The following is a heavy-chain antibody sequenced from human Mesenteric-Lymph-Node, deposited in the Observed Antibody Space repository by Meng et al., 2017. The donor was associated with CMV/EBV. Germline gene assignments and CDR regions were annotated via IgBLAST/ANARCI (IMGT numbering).Heavy chain of an antibody. J-gene: IGHJ4*02. D-gene: IGHD3-16*01. CDR1: GYTFTSYW. Sequence: KVSCKGSGYTFTSYWIGWVRQMPGKGLEWVGIIFPGDSDTRYSPSFQGQVTISADKSISTASLQWSSLKTSDTAIYYCARLGKIAGGDYWGQGTLVTVSS. V-gene: IGHV5-51*01. CDR3: ARLGKIAGGDY. CDR2: IFPGDSDT.